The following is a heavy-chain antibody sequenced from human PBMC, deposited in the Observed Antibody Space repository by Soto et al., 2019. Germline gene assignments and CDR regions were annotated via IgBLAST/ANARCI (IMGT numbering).Heavy chain of an antibody. CDR3: ARLAGSRGYYYYGMDV. V-gene: IGHV4-39*01. J-gene: IGHJ6*02. Sequence: SETLSLTCTVSGGSISSSSYYWGWIRQPPGKGLEWIGSIYYSGSTYYNPSLKSRVTISVDTSKNQFSLKLSSVTAADTAVYYCARLAGSRGYYYYGMDVWGQGTTVTVSS. CDR1: GGSISSSSYY. CDR2: IYYSGST. D-gene: IGHD2-15*01.